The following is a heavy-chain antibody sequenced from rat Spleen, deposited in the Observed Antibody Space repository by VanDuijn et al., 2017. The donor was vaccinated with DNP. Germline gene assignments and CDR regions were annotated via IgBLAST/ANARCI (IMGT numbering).Heavy chain of an antibody. CDR3: TRDRSSSIPFDY. CDR2: MWYDGDT. Sequence: QVQLEESGPGLMQPSETLSLTCTVSGFSLTSNGVGWVRQPLGKGLVWMGRMWYDGDTAYNLPLKSRLSISRDISKNQIFLKMNSLQTDDTGIYYCTRDRSSSIPFDYWGQGVMVTVSS. D-gene: IGHD1-2*01. CDR1: GFSLTSNG. V-gene: IGHV2-63*01. J-gene: IGHJ2*01.